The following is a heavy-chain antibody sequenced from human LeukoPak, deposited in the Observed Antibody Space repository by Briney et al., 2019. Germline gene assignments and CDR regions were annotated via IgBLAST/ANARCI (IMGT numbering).Heavy chain of an antibody. V-gene: IGHV3-7*01. CDR2: INHAGSEN. Sequence: GGSLRLSCAASGFTFSSHWMSWVRQAPGKGLEWVANINHAGSENYYVDSVKGRFTISRDNAKNSVYLQMNSLGVEDTAIYYCARDSGWTFDSWGQGTLVTVSS. D-gene: IGHD6-19*01. J-gene: IGHJ4*02. CDR3: ARDSGWTFDS. CDR1: GFTFSSHW.